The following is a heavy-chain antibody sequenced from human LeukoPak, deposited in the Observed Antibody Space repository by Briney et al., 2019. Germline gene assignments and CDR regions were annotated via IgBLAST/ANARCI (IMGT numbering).Heavy chain of an antibody. V-gene: IGHV2-5*02. D-gene: IGHD5-18*01. CDR3: AHTKYSYGSYYFDY. CDR2: INWDDDK. CDR1: GFSLSTSGVG. Sequence: SGPTLVNPTQTLTLTCSFSGFSLSTSGVGVGWIRQPPGKALEWLALINWDDDKRYSPSLKTRLTITKDTSKNQVVLTMTNMDPVDTATYYCAHTKYSYGSYYFDYWGQGTLVTVSS. J-gene: IGHJ4*02.